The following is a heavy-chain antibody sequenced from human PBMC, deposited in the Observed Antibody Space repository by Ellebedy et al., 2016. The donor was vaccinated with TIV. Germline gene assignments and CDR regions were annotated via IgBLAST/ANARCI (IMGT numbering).Heavy chain of an antibody. CDR2: LYYSGST. V-gene: IGHV4-59*01. CDR3: ARGEVTLYYYGLDV. J-gene: IGHJ6*02. Sequence: MPGGSLRLSCTVSGGSISSYSWSWIRQPPGKGLEWIGYLYYSGSTNYNPSLKSRVTISVDTSKNQLSLTLSSVTAADTAVYYCARGEVTLYYYGLDVWGQGTTVTVSS. CDR1: GGSISSYS.